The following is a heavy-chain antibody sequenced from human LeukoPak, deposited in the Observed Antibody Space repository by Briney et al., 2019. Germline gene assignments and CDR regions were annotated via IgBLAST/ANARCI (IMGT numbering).Heavy chain of an antibody. V-gene: IGHV4-59*12. Sequence: PSETLSLTCTVSGGSISNYYWSWIRQPPGKGLEWIGYIYYSGSTNYNPSLKSRVTISVDTSKNQFSLKLNSVTAADTAVYYCASADYGDYYVNYYYMDVWGKGTTVTVSS. CDR1: GGSISNYY. D-gene: IGHD4-17*01. J-gene: IGHJ6*03. CDR2: IYYSGST. CDR3: ASADYGDYYVNYYYMDV.